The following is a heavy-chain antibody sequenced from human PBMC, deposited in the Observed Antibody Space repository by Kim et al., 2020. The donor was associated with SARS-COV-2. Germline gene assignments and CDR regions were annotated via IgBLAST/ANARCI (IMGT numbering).Heavy chain of an antibody. CDR3: AGGGVYKGGRVEY. J-gene: IGHJ4*02. Sequence: SVKVSCKASRGTFSSYAISWVRQAPGQGLEWMGGIIPIFGTANYAQKFQGRVTITADESTSTAYMELSSLRSEETDVYYCAGGGVYKGGRVEYWGQGTL. CDR2: IIPIFGTA. V-gene: IGHV1-69*13. CDR1: RGTFSSYA. D-gene: IGHD1-1*01.